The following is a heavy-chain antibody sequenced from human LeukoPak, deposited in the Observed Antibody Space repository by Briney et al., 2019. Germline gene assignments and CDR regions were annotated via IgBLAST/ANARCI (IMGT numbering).Heavy chain of an antibody. J-gene: IGHJ3*02. CDR1: GDSVSNNS. CDR3: ARGWTRDGFNI. CDR2: TYYDSKWYN. V-gene: IGHV6-1*01. Sequence: SQTLSLTCVISGDSVSNNSWNWVRQTPSGGLECLGRTYYDSKWYNHYADSVKSRISINPDTSKNQFSLQLNSVTPEDTAVYYCARGWTRDGFNIWSQGTMVTVS. D-gene: IGHD3/OR15-3a*01.